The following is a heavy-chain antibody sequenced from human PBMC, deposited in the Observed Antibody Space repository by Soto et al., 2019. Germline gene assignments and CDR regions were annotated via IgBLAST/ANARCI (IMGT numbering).Heavy chain of an antibody. CDR1: GGTFSSYS. Sequence: GASVKVSCKASGGTFSSYSISWVRQAPGQGLEWMGGIIPIFGTANYAQKFQGRVTITADESTSTAYMELSSLRSEDTAVYYCARASVDFINWFDPWGQGTLVTVSS. D-gene: IGHD2-15*01. CDR2: IIPIFGTA. V-gene: IGHV1-69*13. CDR3: ARASVDFINWFDP. J-gene: IGHJ5*02.